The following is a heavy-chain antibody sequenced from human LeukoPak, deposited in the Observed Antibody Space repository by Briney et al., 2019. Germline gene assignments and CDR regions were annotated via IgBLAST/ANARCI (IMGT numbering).Heavy chain of an antibody. D-gene: IGHD5-18*01. CDR2: ISSSSSYT. CDR1: GFTFSDYY. V-gene: IGHV3-11*05. J-gene: IGHJ4*02. CDR3: AKEVYRYNFAGLDY. Sequence: GGSLRLSCAASGFTFSDYYMSWIRQAPGKGLEWVSYISSSSSYTNYADSVKGRFTISRDNSKNTLYLQMNSLRAEDTAVYYCAKEVYRYNFAGLDYWGQGTLVTVSS.